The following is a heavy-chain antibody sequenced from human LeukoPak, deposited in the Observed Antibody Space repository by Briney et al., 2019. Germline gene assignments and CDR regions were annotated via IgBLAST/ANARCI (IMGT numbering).Heavy chain of an antibody. CDR2: IKQDGSEK. CDR3: ARHNWNYVGRFDP. D-gene: IGHD1-7*01. Sequence: GGSLRLSCAASGFTFSSYWMSWVRQAPGKGLEWVANIKQDGSEKYYVDSVKGRFTISRDNAKNSLYLQMNSLRAEDTAVYYCARHNWNYVGRFDPWGQGTLVTVSS. CDR1: GFTFSSYW. J-gene: IGHJ5*02. V-gene: IGHV3-7*01.